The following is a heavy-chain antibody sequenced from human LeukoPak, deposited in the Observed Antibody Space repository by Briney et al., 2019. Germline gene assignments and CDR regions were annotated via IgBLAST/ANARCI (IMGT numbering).Heavy chain of an antibody. J-gene: IGHJ5*02. Sequence: HPGGSLRLSCAISGFAFRNYEMNWVRQAPGKGLEWISYISRSGDATHYADSVKGRFTISRDNAKNSLYLQMNSLRAEDTAVYYCARGSRITIFGVVPRWFDPWGQGTLVTVSS. CDR3: ARGSRITIFGVVPRWFDP. D-gene: IGHD3-3*01. V-gene: IGHV3-48*03. CDR2: ISRSGDAT. CDR1: GFAFRNYE.